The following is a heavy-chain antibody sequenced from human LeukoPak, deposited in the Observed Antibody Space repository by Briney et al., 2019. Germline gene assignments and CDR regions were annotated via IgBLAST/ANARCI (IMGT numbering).Heavy chain of an antibody. CDR3: AKARLVRGVIMTPFYFDY. CDR1: GFIFSSYA. CDR2: VTGSGDST. J-gene: IGHJ4*02. Sequence: PGGSLRLSCAASGFIFSSYAMSWVRQAPGKGLEWVSAVTGSGDSTYYADSVKGRLTVSRDNSKNTLYLRMNSLRAEDTAVYYCAKARLVRGVIMTPFYFDYWGQGTLVTLSS. V-gene: IGHV3-23*01. D-gene: IGHD3-10*01.